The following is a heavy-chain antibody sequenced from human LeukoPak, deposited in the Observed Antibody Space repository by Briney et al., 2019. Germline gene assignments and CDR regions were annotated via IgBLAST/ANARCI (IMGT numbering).Heavy chain of an antibody. CDR3: ARAVQVTTGGLFDY. CDR1: GGTFSNYA. Sequence: SVKVSCKASGGTFSNYAISWVRQAPGQGLEWMGGIIPIFDTPNFAQKFQGRVTVTADKSTSTAYMELSRLRSEDTAVYYCARAVQVTTGGLFDYWGQGTLVTVSS. J-gene: IGHJ4*02. D-gene: IGHD4-17*01. V-gene: IGHV1-69*06. CDR2: IIPIFDTP.